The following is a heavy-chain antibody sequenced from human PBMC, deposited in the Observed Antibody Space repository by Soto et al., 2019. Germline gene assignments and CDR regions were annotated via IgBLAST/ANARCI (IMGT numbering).Heavy chain of an antibody. CDR2: IYHSGST. V-gene: IGHV4-4*02. CDR1: GGSISSSNW. CDR3: ARNEYYDFWSGYWRGRDYGMDV. J-gene: IGHJ6*02. D-gene: IGHD3-3*01. Sequence: SETLSLTCAVSGGSISSSNWWSWVRQPPGKGLEWIGEIYHSGSTNYNPSLKSRVTISVDKSKNQFSLKLSSVTAADTAVYYCARNEYYDFWSGYWRGRDYGMDVWGQGTTVTVSS.